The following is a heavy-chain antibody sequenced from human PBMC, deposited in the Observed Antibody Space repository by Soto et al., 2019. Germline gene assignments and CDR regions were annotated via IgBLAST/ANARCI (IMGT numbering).Heavy chain of an antibody. CDR2: ISAYNGNT. CDR3: ARAPYYDFWSGYSDNWFDP. CDR1: GYTFTSYG. Sequence: ASVKVSCTASGYTFTSYGISWVRQAPGQGLEWMGWISAYNGNTNYAQKLQGRVTMTTDTSTSTAYMELRSLRSDDTAVYYCARAPYYDFWSGYSDNWFDPWGQGTLVTVSS. D-gene: IGHD3-3*01. J-gene: IGHJ5*02. V-gene: IGHV1-18*01.